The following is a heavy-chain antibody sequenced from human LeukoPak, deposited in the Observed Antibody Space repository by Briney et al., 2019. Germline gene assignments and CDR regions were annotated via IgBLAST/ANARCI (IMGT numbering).Heavy chain of an antibody. CDR3: AKDPRVGSRVATPCH. Sequence: GGSLRLSCAASGFTFTSYAMSWVRQAPGKGLEWVSAISGSGGSTYYADSVKGRFTISRDNCKSTLFLQMNSPRAEDTAVYYRAKDPRVGSRVATPCHWGQGTLVTVSS. V-gene: IGHV3-23*01. J-gene: IGHJ4*02. D-gene: IGHD5-24*01. CDR1: GFTFTSYA. CDR2: ISGSGGST.